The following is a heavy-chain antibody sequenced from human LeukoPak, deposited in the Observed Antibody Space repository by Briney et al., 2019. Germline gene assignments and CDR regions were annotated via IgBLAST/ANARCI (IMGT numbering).Heavy chain of an antibody. Sequence: ASVKVSCKASGGTFSRYAISWVRQAPGQGLEWMGRIIPTLGIANYAQKLQGRVTITADKSTSTAYMELSSLRSEDTAVYYCARHSSWYAENWFDPWGQGTLVTVSS. D-gene: IGHD6-13*01. V-gene: IGHV1-69*04. CDR2: IIPTLGIA. CDR3: ARHSSWYAENWFDP. CDR1: GGTFSRYA. J-gene: IGHJ5*02.